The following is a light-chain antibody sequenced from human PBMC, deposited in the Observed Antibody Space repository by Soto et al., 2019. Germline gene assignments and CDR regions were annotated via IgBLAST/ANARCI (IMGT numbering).Light chain of an antibody. CDR2: SNN. Sequence: QSVPTQPPSASGTPGQRVTISCSGSSSNIGSNTVNWYQQLPGTAPKLLIYSNNQRPSGVPDRFSGSKSGTSASLAISGLQSEDEADYYCAAWDDSLNVWVFGGGTKLTVL. J-gene: IGLJ3*02. CDR3: AAWDDSLNVWV. CDR1: SSNIGSNT. V-gene: IGLV1-44*01.